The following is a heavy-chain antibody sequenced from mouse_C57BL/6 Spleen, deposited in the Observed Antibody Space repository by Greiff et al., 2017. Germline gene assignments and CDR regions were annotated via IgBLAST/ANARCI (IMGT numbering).Heavy chain of an antibody. V-gene: IGHV1-55*01. J-gene: IGHJ1*03. CDR3: ARSYYGSTDPTYWYFDV. CDR2: IYPGSGST. Sequence: VQLQQPGAELVKPGASVKMSCKASGYTFTSYWITWVKQRPGQGLEWIGDIYPGSGSTNYNEKFKSKATLTVDTSSSTAYMQLSSLTSEDSAVYYCARSYYGSTDPTYWYFDVWGTGTTVTVSS. D-gene: IGHD1-1*01. CDR1: GYTFTSYW.